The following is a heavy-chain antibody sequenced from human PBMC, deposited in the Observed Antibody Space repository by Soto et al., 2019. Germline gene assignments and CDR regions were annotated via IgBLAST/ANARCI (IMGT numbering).Heavy chain of an antibody. CDR1: GFTFSSYG. Sequence: GGSLRLSCAASGFTFSSYGMHWVRQAPGKGLEWVAVIWYDGSNKYYADSVKGRFTISRDNSKNTLYLQMNSLRAEDTAVYYCAVSSSSPYYYYMDVWGKGTTVTVSS. V-gene: IGHV3-33*01. J-gene: IGHJ6*03. CDR3: AVSSSSPYYYYMDV. CDR2: IWYDGSNK. D-gene: IGHD6-6*01.